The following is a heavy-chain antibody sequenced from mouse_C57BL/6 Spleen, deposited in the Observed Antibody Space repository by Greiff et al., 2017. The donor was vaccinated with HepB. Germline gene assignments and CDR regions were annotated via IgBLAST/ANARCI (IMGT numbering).Heavy chain of an antibody. D-gene: IGHD2-3*01. CDR1: GYAFSSSW. CDR3: ARSGIYDGYYGGDY. Sequence: QVQLKQSGPELVKPGASVKISCKASGYAFSSSWMNWVKQRPGKGLEWIGRIYPGDGDTNYNGKFKGKATLTADKSSSTAYMQLSSLTSEDSAVYFCARSGIYDGYYGGDYWGQGTTLTVSS. V-gene: IGHV1-82*01. CDR2: IYPGDGDT. J-gene: IGHJ2*01.